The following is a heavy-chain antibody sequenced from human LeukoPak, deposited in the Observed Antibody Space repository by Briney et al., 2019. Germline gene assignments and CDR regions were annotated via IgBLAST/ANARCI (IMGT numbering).Heavy chain of an antibody. CDR1: GFTFSDFY. CDR2: ISGSSSNT. CDR3: TRHPAEGDY. V-gene: IGHV3-11*03. D-gene: IGHD2-15*01. Sequence: GGSLRLSCAASGFTFSDFYMSWIRQAPGKGLESISYISGSSSNTNYADSVKGRFTISRDNAKNPLYLQMNSLRAEDTAVYYCTRHPAEGDYWGQGTLVTVSS. J-gene: IGHJ4*02.